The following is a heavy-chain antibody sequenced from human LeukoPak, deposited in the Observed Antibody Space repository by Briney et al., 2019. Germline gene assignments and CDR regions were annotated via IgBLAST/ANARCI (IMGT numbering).Heavy chain of an antibody. J-gene: IGHJ4*02. D-gene: IGHD3-3*01. CDR3: ADEDYDFWSGYSHY. CDR1: GGSFSGYY. CDR2: INHSGST. Sequence: SGTLSLTCAVYGGSFSGYYWSWIRQPPGKGLEWIGEINHSGSTNYNPFLKSRVTISVDTSKNQYSLKLSSVTAADTAVYYCADEDYDFWSGYSHYWGQGTLVTVSS. V-gene: IGHV4-34*01.